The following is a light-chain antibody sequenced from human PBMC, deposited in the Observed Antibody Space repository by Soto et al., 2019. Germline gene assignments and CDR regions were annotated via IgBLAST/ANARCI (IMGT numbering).Light chain of an antibody. CDR1: ETISHF. CDR3: RQSYRTPLT. CDR2: DAS. J-gene: IGKJ4*01. V-gene: IGKV1-39*01. Sequence: DIQMTQSPSLLSASVGDRVTITCRASETISHFLNWYQQKPGKAPKLLIYDASSLQSGVPSRFSGSGSGADFTLTISSLQPEDFAIYYCRQSYRTPLTFGGGTEVDVK.